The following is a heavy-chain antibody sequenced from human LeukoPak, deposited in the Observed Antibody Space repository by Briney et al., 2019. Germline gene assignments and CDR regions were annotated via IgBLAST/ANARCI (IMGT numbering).Heavy chain of an antibody. CDR2: INPNSGGT. CDR1: GYTFTGYY. D-gene: IGHD4-23*01. CDR3: ARTTVVTRSFDY. Sequence: ASVKVSCKASGYTFTGYYMHWVRQAPGQGLEWMGWINPNSGGTNYAQKFQGRVTMTRDTSISTAYMELSRLRSDDTAVYYCARTTVVTRSFDYWGQGTLVTVSS. J-gene: IGHJ4*02. V-gene: IGHV1-2*02.